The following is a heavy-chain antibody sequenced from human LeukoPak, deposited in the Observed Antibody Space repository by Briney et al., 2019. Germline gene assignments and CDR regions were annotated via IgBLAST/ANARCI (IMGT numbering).Heavy chain of an antibody. CDR3: AREAFNLNYCFDY. D-gene: IGHD1-7*01. V-gene: IGHV3-21*01. CDR1: GFAFSSYS. J-gene: IGHJ4*02. CDR2: ISSSSSYI. Sequence: PGGSLRLSCAASGFAFSSYSMNWVRQAPGKGLEWVSSISSSSSYIHYADSLKGRFTISRDNAKNSPFLQMNSLRAEDTAVYYCAREAFNLNYCFDYWGQGTLVSVSS.